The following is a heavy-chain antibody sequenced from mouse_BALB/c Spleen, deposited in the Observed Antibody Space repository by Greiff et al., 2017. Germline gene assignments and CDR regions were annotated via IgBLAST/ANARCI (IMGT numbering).Heavy chain of an antibody. CDR3: ARLDYGSSYYFDY. V-gene: IGHV3-8*02. J-gene: IGHJ2*01. CDR2: ISYSGST. D-gene: IGHD1-1*01. Sequence: VQLQQSGPSLVKPSQTLSLTCSVTGDSITSGYWNWIRKFPVNKLEYMGYISYSGSTYYHPSRKSRISITRDTSKNQYYLQLNSVTTEDTATYYGARLDYGSSYYFDYWGQGTTLTVSS. CDR1: GDSITSGY.